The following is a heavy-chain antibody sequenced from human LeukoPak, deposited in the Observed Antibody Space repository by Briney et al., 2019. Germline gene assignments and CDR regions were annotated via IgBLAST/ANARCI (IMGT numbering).Heavy chain of an antibody. V-gene: IGHV3-30*02. CDR3: AKAGSGWYNWFDP. CDR1: GFTFSSYG. J-gene: IGHJ5*02. CDR2: IRYGGSNK. Sequence: GGSLRLSCAASGFTFSSYGMHWVRQAPGKGLEWVAFIRYGGSNKYYADSVKGRFTISRDNSKNTLYLQMNSLRAEDTAVYYCAKAGSGWYNWFDPWGQGTLVTVSS. D-gene: IGHD6-19*01.